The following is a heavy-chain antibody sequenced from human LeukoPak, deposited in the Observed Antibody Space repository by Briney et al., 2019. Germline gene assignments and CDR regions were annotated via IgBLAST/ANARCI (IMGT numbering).Heavy chain of an antibody. V-gene: IGHV4-59*12. CDR2: IYYSGST. CDR1: GGSISSYY. CDR3: ARAIMITFGGVIVGY. D-gene: IGHD3-16*02. Sequence: SETLSLTCTVSGGSISSYYWSWIRQPPGKGLEWIGYIYYSGSTYYNPSLKSRVTISVDTSKNQFSLKLSSVTAADTAVYYCARAIMITFGGVIVGYWGQGTLVTVSS. J-gene: IGHJ4*02.